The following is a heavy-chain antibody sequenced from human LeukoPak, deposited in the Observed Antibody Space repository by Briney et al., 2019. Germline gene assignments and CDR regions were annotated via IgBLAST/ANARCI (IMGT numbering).Heavy chain of an antibody. D-gene: IGHD2-8*01. CDR3: ARGRMEYCTNGVCYSAYYYYMDV. CDR1: GYTFTGYY. CDR2: IIPIFGTA. V-gene: IGHV1-69*06. J-gene: IGHJ6*03. Sequence: SVKASCKASGYTFTGYYMHWVRQAPGQGLEWIGGIIPIFGTANYAQKFQGRVTITGDKSTSTAYMELSSLRSEDTAVYYCARGRMEYCTNGVCYSAYYYYMDVWGKGTTVTISS.